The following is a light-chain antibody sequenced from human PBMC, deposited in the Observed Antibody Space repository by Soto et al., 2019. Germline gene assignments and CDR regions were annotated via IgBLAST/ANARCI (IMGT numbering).Light chain of an antibody. Sequence: EIVLTQSPATLSLSPGERATISCRASQCVSNYLAWYQQKPGQAPRLLIYDTSNRATRIPARFSGSGSGTDFTLTISSLEPEDFAVYYCQQRSNWPRTFGQGTKLEIK. J-gene: IGKJ2*01. CDR2: DTS. CDR1: QCVSNY. CDR3: QQRSNWPRT. V-gene: IGKV3-11*01.